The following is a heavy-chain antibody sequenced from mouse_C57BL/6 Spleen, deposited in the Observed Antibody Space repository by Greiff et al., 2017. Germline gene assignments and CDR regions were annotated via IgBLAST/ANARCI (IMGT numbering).Heavy chain of an antibody. CDR1: GFTFSSYA. CDR3: AGDGGNYVYFDV. CDR2: ISDGGSYT. D-gene: IGHD1-1*02. Sequence: EVQGVESGGGLVKPGGSLKLSCAASGFTFSSYAMSWVRQTPEKRLEWVATISDGGSYTYYPDNVKGRFTISRDNAKNNLYLQMSHLKSEDTAMYYCAGDGGNYVYFDVWGTGTTVTVSS. J-gene: IGHJ1*03. V-gene: IGHV5-4*01.